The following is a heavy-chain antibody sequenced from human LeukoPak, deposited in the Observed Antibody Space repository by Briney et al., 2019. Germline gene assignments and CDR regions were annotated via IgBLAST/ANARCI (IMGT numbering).Heavy chain of an antibody. D-gene: IGHD3-10*01. CDR2: IKPKSGGT. V-gene: IGHV1-2*06. J-gene: IGHJ4*02. Sequence: ASVKVSCKASGYTFTGYYMHWVRQAPGQGVEWMGRIKPKSGGTNYAQKLQGRVTMTRDTSISTAYMELSRLRSDDTAVYYCARGYYGSGSYYGIDYWGQGTLVTVSS. CDR1: GYTFTGYY. CDR3: ARGYYGSGSYYGIDY.